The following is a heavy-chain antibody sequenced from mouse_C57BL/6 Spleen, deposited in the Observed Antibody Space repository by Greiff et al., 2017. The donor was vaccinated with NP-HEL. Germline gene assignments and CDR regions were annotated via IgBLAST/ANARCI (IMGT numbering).Heavy chain of an antibody. V-gene: IGHV1-64*01. J-gene: IGHJ1*03. CDR2: IHPNSGST. D-gene: IGHD2-4*01. CDR1: GYTFTSYW. Sequence: QVQLQQPGAELVKPGASVKLSCKASGYTFTSYWMHWVKQRPGQGLEWIGMIHPNSGSTNYNEKFKSKATLTVDKSSSTAYMQLSSLTSEDSAVYYCASGEYDYEYWYFDVWGTGTTVTVSS. CDR3: ASGEYDYEYWYFDV.